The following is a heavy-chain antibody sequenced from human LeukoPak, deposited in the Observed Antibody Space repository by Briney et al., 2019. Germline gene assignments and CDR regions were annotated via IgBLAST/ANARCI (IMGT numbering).Heavy chain of an antibody. CDR1: GGSISNSGYY. V-gene: IGHV4-39*01. CDR2: IFYTGST. D-gene: IGHD5-18*01. CDR3: ARRWGYSSGYLDF. J-gene: IGHJ4*02. Sequence: ASETLSLTCTVSGGSISNSGYYWGWIRQPPGKGLEWIGSIFYTGSTYYNPSLKSRVTISVDTSKNQFSLRLSSVTAADTAVYYCARRWGYSSGYLDFWGQGTLVTVSS.